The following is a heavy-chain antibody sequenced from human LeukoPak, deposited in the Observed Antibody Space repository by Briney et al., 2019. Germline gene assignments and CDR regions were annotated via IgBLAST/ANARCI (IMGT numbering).Heavy chain of an antibody. J-gene: IGHJ4*02. D-gene: IGHD3-22*01. CDR1: GFTFSSYS. V-gene: IGHV3-21*01. CDR2: IISSSSYI. Sequence: GGSPRLSCAASGFTFSSYSMNCVRQAPGKGLEWVSSIISSSSYIYYADSVKGRFTISRDNAKNSLYLQMNSLRAEDTAVYYCAREYYYDSSGYDLNYFDYWGQGTLVTVSS. CDR3: AREYYYDSSGYDLNYFDY.